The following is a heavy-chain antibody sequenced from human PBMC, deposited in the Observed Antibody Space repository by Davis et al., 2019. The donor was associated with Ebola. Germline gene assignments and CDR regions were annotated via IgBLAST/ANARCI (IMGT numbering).Heavy chain of an antibody. CDR2: ISSSSSYI. V-gene: IGHV3-11*03. CDR3: ARFSGSYSH. J-gene: IGHJ4*02. D-gene: IGHD1-26*01. CDR1: GFIYSDYY. Sequence: GGSLRLSCAASGFIYSDYYMSWIRQAPGKGLEWVSSISSSSSYIYYADSVKGRFTISRDNAKNSLYLQMNSLRAEDTAVYYCARFSGSYSHWGQRTLVTVSS.